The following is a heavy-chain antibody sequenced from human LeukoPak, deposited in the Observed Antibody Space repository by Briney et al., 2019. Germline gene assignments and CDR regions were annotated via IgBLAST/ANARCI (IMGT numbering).Heavy chain of an antibody. CDR3: AREAVIGEKYFDL. V-gene: IGHV3-11*05. Sequence: GGSLRLSCAASGFTFSDYYMSWIRQAPGKGQDWLSSFSSSSSYTTYADSVKGRFTISRDNAKNPLYLQMNSLRAEDTAVYYCAREAVIGEKYFDLWGRGTLVTVSS. CDR1: GFTFSDYY. CDR2: FSSSSSYT. D-gene: IGHD2-21*01. J-gene: IGHJ2*01.